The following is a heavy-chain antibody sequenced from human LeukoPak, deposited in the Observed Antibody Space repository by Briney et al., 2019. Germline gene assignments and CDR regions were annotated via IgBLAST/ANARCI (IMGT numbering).Heavy chain of an antibody. J-gene: IGHJ6*03. V-gene: IGHV1-2*02. CDR2: INPNSGGT. CDR3: ARDRGSEYCSSTSCYHYYYYMDV. CDR1: GYTFTGYY. D-gene: IGHD2-2*01. Sequence: ASVKVSCKASGYTFTGYYMHWVRQAPGQGLEWMGWINPNSGGTNYAQKFQGRVTMTRDTSISTAYMELTRLRSGDTAVYYCARDRGSEYCSSTSCYHYYYYMDVWGKGTTVTVSS.